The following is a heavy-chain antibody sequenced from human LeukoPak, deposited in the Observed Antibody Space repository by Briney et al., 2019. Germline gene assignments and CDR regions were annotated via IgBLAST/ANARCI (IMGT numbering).Heavy chain of an antibody. J-gene: IGHJ4*02. CDR1: GGPISSYY. D-gene: IGHD1-26*01. V-gene: IGHV4-59*08. CDR3: ASSPSGSDSQIDY. CDR2: IYYSGST. Sequence: SETLSLTCTVSGGPISSYYWSWLRQPPGKGLEWIGYIYYSGSTNYNPSLKSRVTISVDTSKNQFSLKLSSVTAADTAVYYCASSPSGSDSQIDYWGQGALVTVSS.